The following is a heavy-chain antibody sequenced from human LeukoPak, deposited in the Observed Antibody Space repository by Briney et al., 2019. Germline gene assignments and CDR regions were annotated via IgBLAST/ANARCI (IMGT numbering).Heavy chain of an antibody. CDR2: IYHSGST. Sequence: SGTLSLTCAVSGGSISRSEWWSWVRQPPGKGLEWIGKIYHSGSTNYNPPLMSRVTISVDKSKNQLSLKLSSVTAADTAVYYCASRPIPVDIFDSWGQGTLVTVSS. V-gene: IGHV4-4*02. CDR3: ASRPIPVDIFDS. D-gene: IGHD6-19*01. J-gene: IGHJ4*02. CDR1: GGSISRSEW.